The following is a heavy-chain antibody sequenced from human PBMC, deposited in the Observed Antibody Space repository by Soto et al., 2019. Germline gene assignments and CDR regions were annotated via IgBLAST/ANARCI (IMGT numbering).Heavy chain of an antibody. Sequence: EVQLLESGGGLVQPGGSLRLSCAASGFTFSSYAMSWVRQAPGKGLEWVSAISGSGGSTYYADSVKGRFTISRDNSKDTLYLQMNSLRAEDTAVYYCAIDYDGATTGSFDYWGQGTLVTVSS. D-gene: IGHD1-26*01. CDR1: GFTFSSYA. V-gene: IGHV3-23*01. CDR3: AIDYDGATTGSFDY. J-gene: IGHJ4*02. CDR2: ISGSGGST.